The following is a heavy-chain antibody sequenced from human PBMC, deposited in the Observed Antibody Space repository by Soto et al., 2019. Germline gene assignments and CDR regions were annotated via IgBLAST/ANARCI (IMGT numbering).Heavy chain of an antibody. CDR1: GFSLPTERVG. CDR3: APASGGRSLS. J-gene: IGHJ4*02. D-gene: IGHD1-26*01. CDR2: IYWDDTT. V-gene: IGHV2-5*02. Sequence: QITLKESGPTLVKPTQTLTLTCTFSGFSLPTERVGVGWIRQPPGKALEWLAGIYWDDTTTYRPSLKSRLTTSQDTSKNQVALSMSDREPVETAKYYCAPASGGRSLSWGQGTLVTVSS.